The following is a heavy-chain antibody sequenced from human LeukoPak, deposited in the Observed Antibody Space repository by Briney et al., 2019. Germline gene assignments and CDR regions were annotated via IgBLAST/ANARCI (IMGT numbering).Heavy chain of an antibody. V-gene: IGHV7-4-1*02. CDR3: ARTTTRTDDAFDI. CDR1: GYTFTSYA. Sequence: ASVKVSCKASGYTFTSYAMNWVRQAPGQGLDWMGWINTNTGNPTYAQGFTGRFVFSLDTSVSTAYLQISSLKAEDTAVYYCARTTTRTDDAFDIWGQGTMVTASS. D-gene: IGHD1-1*01. CDR2: INTNTGNP. J-gene: IGHJ3*02.